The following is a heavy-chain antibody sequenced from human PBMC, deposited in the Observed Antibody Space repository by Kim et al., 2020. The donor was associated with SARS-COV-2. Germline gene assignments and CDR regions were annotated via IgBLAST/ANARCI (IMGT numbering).Heavy chain of an antibody. CDR1: GGSISSYY. J-gene: IGHJ4*02. V-gene: IGHV4-59*01. CDR3: ARGGTRYQD. D-gene: IGHD1-1*01. CDR2: IYNTGNT. Sequence: SETLSLTCIVSGGSISSYYWSWIRQPPGKGLEWFGHIYNTGNTNYNPSLKSRVTISVDMSKNEFSLKLSSVTAADTAVYYCARGGTRYQDWGQGTLVTVS.